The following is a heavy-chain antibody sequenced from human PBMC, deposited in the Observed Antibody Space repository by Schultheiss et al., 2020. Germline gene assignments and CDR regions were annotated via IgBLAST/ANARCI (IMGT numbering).Heavy chain of an antibody. V-gene: IGHV3-33*08. CDR3: ARERQGPRNTFDY. CDR2: IWYDGSNK. CDR1: GFTFSSYA. J-gene: IGHJ4*02. Sequence: GGSLRLSCAASGFTFSSYAMSWVRQAPGKGLEWVAVIWYDGSNKYYADSVKGRFTISRDNSKNTLYLQMNSLRAEDTAVYYCARERQGPRNTFDYWGQGTLVTVSS.